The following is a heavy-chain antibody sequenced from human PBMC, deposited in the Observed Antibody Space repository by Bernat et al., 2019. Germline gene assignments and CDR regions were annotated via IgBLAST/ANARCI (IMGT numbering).Heavy chain of an antibody. CDR3: TTVDDFWGDYRTTAGY. Sequence: EVQLVESGGGLIKPGGSLRLSCAASGFTFSKTWMSWVRQAPGKGLEWVGRIKSKSNGATTDYAAPVKGRFTISRDDSKNTLHLQMNSLTTDDTAVYYCTTVDDFWGDYRTTAGYWGQGTLVTVSS. D-gene: IGHD3-3*01. CDR2: IKSKSNGATT. CDR1: GFTFSKTW. J-gene: IGHJ4*02. V-gene: IGHV3-15*01.